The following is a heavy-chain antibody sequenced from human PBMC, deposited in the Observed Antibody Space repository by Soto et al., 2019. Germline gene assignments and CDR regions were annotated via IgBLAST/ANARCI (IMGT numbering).Heavy chain of an antibody. Sequence: QRQLQESGPGPVKPSETLSLTCTVSGGSISSSSYYWGWIRQPPGKGLEWIGSIYYSGSTYYTPSLKTRVTQSVDTSKNLFSTMLSSLTGAETAVYSSARHQFDMVGIAAAGVDYWGQGTLVTVSS. CDR2: IYYSGST. J-gene: IGHJ4*02. V-gene: IGHV4-39*01. D-gene: IGHD6-13*01. CDR1: GGSISSSSYY. CDR3: ARHQFDMVGIAAAGVDY.